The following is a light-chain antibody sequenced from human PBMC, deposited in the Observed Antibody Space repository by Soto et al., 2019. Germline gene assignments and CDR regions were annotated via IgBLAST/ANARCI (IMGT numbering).Light chain of an antibody. J-gene: IGLJ3*02. V-gene: IGLV2-14*01. Sequence: QSALTQPASVSGSPGQSVTISCTGTSSDIGDYNYVSWYQQYPGKVPKLVIYDVSNRPSGVSNRFSGSKSGNTASLTISGLQAEDEADYYCSSSTTTTTHVVFGGGTKLTVL. CDR3: SSSTTTTTHVV. CDR1: SSDIGDYNY. CDR2: DVS.